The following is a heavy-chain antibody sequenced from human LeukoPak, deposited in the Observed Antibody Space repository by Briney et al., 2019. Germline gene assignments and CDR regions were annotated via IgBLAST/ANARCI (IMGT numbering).Heavy chain of an antibody. CDR3: ARGVGAATNYFDY. Sequence: ASVKVSCKASGYTFTSYDIHWVRQATGQGLEWMGWMNPNSGHTGYAQKFQGRVTITRDTSITTAYMELISLGSEDTAVHYCARGVGAATNYFDYWGQGTLVTVSS. CDR2: MNPNSGHT. V-gene: IGHV1-8*03. CDR1: GYTFTSYD. D-gene: IGHD1-26*01. J-gene: IGHJ4*02.